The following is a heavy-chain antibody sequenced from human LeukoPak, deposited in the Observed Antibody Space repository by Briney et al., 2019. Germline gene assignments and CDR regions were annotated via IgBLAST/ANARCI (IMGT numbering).Heavy chain of an antibody. J-gene: IGHJ5*02. V-gene: IGHV3-48*03. Sequence: GGSLRLSCAASGFTFSSYEMNWVRQAPGKGLEWAPYISDSGSKGYYADSVKGRFTISRDNARNSLYLQMNSLRAEDTAVYYCARGTYRIGEAGTSWFDPWGQGTLVTVSS. CDR2: ISDSGSKG. D-gene: IGHD6-13*01. CDR3: ARGTYRIGEAGTSWFDP. CDR1: GFTFSSYE.